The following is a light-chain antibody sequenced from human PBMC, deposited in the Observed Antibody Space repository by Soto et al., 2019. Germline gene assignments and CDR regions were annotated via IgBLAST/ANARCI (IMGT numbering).Light chain of an antibody. Sequence: ALRMTQSPSSFSASTGDRVTITCRARQGISSYLAWYQQKPGKAPKILIYAASTLQSGVPSRFSGSRSGTDFTLTISCLQSEDFATYYCQQYYSYPYTFGQGTKLEIK. J-gene: IGKJ2*01. CDR2: AAS. V-gene: IGKV1-8*01. CDR3: QQYYSYPYT. CDR1: QGISSY.